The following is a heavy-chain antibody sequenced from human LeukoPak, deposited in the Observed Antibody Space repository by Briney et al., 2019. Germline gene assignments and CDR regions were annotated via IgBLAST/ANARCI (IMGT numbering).Heavy chain of an antibody. V-gene: IGHV4-38-2*01. CDR3: ARGGRMGVGASYFDN. D-gene: IGHD2-8*01. CDR1: GFSISSGYY. CDR2: INHGGSV. Sequence: PSETLSLTCDVSGFSISSGYYWGWIRQPPGKGLEWIGSINHGGSVFHNPSFKSRLTISRDMSKNRFSLTLSSVTATDTAAYYCARGGRMGVGASYFDNWGQGMLVIVSS. J-gene: IGHJ4*02.